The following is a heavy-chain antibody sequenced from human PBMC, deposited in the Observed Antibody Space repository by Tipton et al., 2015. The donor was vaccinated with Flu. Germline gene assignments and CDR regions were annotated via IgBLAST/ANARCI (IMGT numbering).Heavy chain of an antibody. D-gene: IGHD3-22*01. CDR1: EASVSSNSAA. J-gene: IGHJ4*02. CDR3: GRDMGSSGYAHAFDY. Sequence: PGLVKPSQTLSLTCAISEASVSSNSAAWNWIRQSPSRGLEWLGRTFYRSAWHNNSAVSVKSRITINADTSKNQFSLQLSSVTPEDTAVYYCGRDMGSSGYAHAFDYWGQGILVTVSS. CDR2: TFYRSAWHN. V-gene: IGHV6-1*01.